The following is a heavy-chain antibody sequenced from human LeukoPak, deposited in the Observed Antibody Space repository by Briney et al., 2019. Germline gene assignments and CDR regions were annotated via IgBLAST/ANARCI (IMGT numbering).Heavy chain of an antibody. CDR3: SRSSAAAGAVGY. CDR1: GYTFTGYY. CDR2: INPNTGGT. J-gene: IGHJ4*02. V-gene: IGHV1-2*02. Sequence: ASVKVSCKASGYTFTGYYMHWVRQAPGQGLERMGWINPNTGGTNYAQKFQGRVTMTSDTSTTTAYMGLSSLSSDDTAVYFCSRSSAAAGAVGYWGQGTQVTVSS. D-gene: IGHD6-13*01.